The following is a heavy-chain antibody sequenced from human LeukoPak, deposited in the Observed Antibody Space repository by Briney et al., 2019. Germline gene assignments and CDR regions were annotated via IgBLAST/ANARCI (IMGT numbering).Heavy chain of an antibody. J-gene: IGHJ5*02. CDR3: ARHPHTAYNWFDP. V-gene: IGHV4-39*01. D-gene: IGHD4-17*01. CDR2: IYYSGST. Sequence: PSETLSLTCTVSGGSISSSSYYWGWIRQPPGKGLEWIGSIYYSGSTYYNPSLKSRVTISVDTSKNQFSLKLSSVTAADTAVCYCARHPHTAYNWFDPWGQGTLVTVSS. CDR1: GGSISSSSYY.